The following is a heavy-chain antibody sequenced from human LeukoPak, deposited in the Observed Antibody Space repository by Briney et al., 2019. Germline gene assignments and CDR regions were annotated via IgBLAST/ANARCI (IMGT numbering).Heavy chain of an antibody. Sequence: PGGSLRLSCAASGFTFSSYTMNWVRQAPGKGLEWVSSISSSSSYIYYADSVKGRFTISRDNAKNPLYLQMNSLRAEDTAVYYCASLNYYDSSGPQANWGQGTLVTVPS. J-gene: IGHJ4*02. D-gene: IGHD3-22*01. CDR3: ASLNYYDSSGPQAN. CDR2: ISSSSSYI. CDR1: GFTFSSYT. V-gene: IGHV3-21*01.